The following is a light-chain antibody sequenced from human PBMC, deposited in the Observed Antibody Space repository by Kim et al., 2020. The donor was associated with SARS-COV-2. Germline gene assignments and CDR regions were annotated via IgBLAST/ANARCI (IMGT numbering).Light chain of an antibody. Sequence: APVVDSVTLTCRASRGISNYLSWFQQKPVKAPKSLIYAASSLQSGVPSKFSGSGSGTDFTLTIISLQPEDVATYYCQQYNSYPWTFGQGTKVDIK. CDR3: QQYNSYPWT. V-gene: IGKV1-16*02. J-gene: IGKJ1*01. CDR2: AAS. CDR1: RGISNY.